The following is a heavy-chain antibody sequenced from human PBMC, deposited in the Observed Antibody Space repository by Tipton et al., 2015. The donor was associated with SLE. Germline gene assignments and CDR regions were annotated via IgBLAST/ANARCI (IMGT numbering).Heavy chain of an antibody. J-gene: IGHJ6*02. V-gene: IGHV1-18*01. CDR3: ARDRRSYSGYHYGLDV. CDR1: GYTFTSYG. Sequence: QSGPEVKKPGASVKVSCKASGYTFTSYGISWVRQAPGQGLEWMGWISAYNGNTNYAQKLQGRVTMTTDTSTSTAYMELRSLTSDDTSVCSCARDRRSYSGYHYGLDVWGQGTTVTVSS. D-gene: IGHD2-15*01. CDR2: ISAYNGNT.